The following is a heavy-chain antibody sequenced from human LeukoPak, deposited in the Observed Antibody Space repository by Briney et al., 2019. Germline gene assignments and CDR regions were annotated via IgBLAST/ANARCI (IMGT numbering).Heavy chain of an antibody. Sequence: GGSLRLSCAASGFTFSSYAMHWVRQAPGKGLEWVAVISYDGSNKYYADSVKGRFTISRDNSKNTLYLQMNSLRAEDTAVYYCARVYFSTVTAGSGYGGRGPLVTVSS. V-gene: IGHV3-30-3*01. CDR3: ARVYFSTVTAGSGY. D-gene: IGHD3-10*01. J-gene: IGHJ4*02. CDR2: ISYDGSNK. CDR1: GFTFSSYA.